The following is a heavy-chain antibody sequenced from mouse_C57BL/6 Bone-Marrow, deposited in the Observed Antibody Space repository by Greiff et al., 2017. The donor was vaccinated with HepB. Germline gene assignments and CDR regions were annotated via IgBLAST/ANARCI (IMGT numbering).Heavy chain of an antibody. V-gene: IGHV1-61*01. D-gene: IGHD2-4*01. CDR2: IYPSDSET. CDR3: AREIYYDYDRVYYAMDY. Sequence: QVQLQQPGAELVRPGSSVKLSCKASGYTFTSYWMDWVKQRPGQGLEWIGNIYPSDSETHYNQKFKDKATLTVDKSSSTAYMQLSSLTSEDSAVYYCAREIYYDYDRVYYAMDYWGQGTSVTVSS. J-gene: IGHJ4*01. CDR1: GYTFTSYW.